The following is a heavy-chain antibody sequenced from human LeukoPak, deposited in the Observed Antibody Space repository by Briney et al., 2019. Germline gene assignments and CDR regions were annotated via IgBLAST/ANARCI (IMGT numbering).Heavy chain of an antibody. CDR2: ISYDGSNK. CDR1: GFTFSSYG. V-gene: IGHV3-30*18. J-gene: IGHJ4*02. CDR3: AKGSQYGSGSYYKFDY. Sequence: GGSLRLSCAASGFTFSSYGMHWVRQAPGKGLEWVAVISYDGSNKYYADSVKGRFTISRDNSKNTLYLQMNSLRAEDTAVYYCAKGSQYGSGSYYKFDYWGQGTLVTVSS. D-gene: IGHD3-10*01.